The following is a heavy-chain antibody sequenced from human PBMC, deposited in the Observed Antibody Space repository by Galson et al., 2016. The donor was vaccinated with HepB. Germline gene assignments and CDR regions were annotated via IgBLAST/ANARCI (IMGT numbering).Heavy chain of an antibody. J-gene: IGHJ4*02. Sequence: SETLSLTCAVSGGSMSTSYYYWGWIRQPPGKGLEWIGSIYSTGSTYYNPSLKSRVTISVDTSKNQFSLTVTAVTAAATAVYYCAKVGEDGSSWYDYFEFWGQGTLVTVSS. V-gene: IGHV4-39*01. CDR1: GGSMSTSYYY. CDR2: IYSTGST. D-gene: IGHD6-13*01. CDR3: AKVGEDGSSWYDYFEF.